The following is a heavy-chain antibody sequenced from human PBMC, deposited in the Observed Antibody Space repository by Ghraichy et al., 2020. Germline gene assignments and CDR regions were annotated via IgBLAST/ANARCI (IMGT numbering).Heavy chain of an antibody. CDR1: GYTFTGYY. CDR2: INPNSGGT. Sequence: ASVKASCKASGYTFTGYYMHWVRQAPGQGLEWMGRINPNSGGTNYAQKFQGRVTMTRDTSISTAYMELSRLRSDDTAVYYCARGVEYSSSPPYWGQGTLVTVSS. V-gene: IGHV1-2*06. CDR3: ARGVEYSSSPPY. J-gene: IGHJ4*02. D-gene: IGHD6-6*01.